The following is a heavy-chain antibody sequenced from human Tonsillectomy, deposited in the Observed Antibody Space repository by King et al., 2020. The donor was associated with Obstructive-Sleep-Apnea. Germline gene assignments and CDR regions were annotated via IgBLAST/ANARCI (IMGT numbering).Heavy chain of an antibody. J-gene: IGHJ4*02. CDR1: GFTFSSYS. CDR3: AREGYYYDRKYSY. Sequence: VQLVESGGGLVQPGGSLRLSCAASGFTFSSYSMNWVRQAPGKGLEWVSYIISSSSTIYYADSVKGRFTISRDNAKNSLYLQMNSLRAEDTAVYYCAREGYYYDRKYSYWGQGTLVTVSS. D-gene: IGHD3-22*01. CDR2: IISSSSTI. V-gene: IGHV3-48*04.